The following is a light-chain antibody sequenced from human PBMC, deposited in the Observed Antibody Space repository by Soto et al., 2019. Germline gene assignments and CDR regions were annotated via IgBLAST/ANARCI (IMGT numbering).Light chain of an antibody. CDR1: QSVSSSY. CDR3: QPYGRSPLT. J-gene: IGKJ3*01. CDR2: GAS. V-gene: IGKV3-20*01. Sequence: EIVLTQSPGTLSLSPGERATLSCRASQSVSSSYLAWYQQKPGQAPRLLIYGASSRATGIPDRFSGSGSGTAFTLTISRLEPEDFAVYYCQPYGRSPLTFGPGTKVDIK.